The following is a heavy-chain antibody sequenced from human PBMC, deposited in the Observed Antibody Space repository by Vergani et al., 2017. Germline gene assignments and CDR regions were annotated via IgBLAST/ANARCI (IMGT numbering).Heavy chain of an antibody. CDR1: GYVFSDLG. J-gene: IGHJ4*02. D-gene: IGHD2-15*01. CDR3: ARDGSYSSGRMPW. Sequence: QAQLVQSGAEVKKPGASVKVSCKTSGYVFSDLGFSWVRQAPGQGLEWMGWISAFTGDTNYAQKFQGRVPMTTERSTSTAYMDLRSLRSDDTAVYYCARDGSYSSGRMPWWGQGTLVTVSS. CDR2: ISAFTGDT. V-gene: IGHV1-18*01.